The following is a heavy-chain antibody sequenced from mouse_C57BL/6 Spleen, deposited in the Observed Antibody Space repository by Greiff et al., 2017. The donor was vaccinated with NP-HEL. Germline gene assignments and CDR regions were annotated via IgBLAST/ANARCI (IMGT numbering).Heavy chain of an antibody. D-gene: IGHD2-3*01. CDR3: ARNDGYYSYFDD. Sequence: VQLQQSGAELMKPGASVKMSCKASGYTFTSYWITWVKQRPGQGLEWIGDIYPGSGSTNYNEKFKSKATLTVDTSSSTAYMQLSSPTSEDSAVYYCARNDGYYSYFDDRGQRSTLTVSS. CDR2: IYPGSGST. CDR1: GYTFTSYW. V-gene: IGHV1-55*01. J-gene: IGHJ2*01.